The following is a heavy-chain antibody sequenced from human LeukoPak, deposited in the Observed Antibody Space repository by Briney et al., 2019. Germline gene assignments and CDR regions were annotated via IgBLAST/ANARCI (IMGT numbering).Heavy chain of an antibody. CDR1: GGSFSCYY. CDR2: INHSGST. V-gene: IGHV4-34*01. D-gene: IGHD3-22*01. Sequence: PSETLSLTCAVYGGSFSCYYWSWIRQPPGKGLEWIGEINHSGSTNYNPSLKSRVTISVDTSKNQFSLRLSSVTAADTAVYYCARPSYRYSSGYYHDWGQGTLVTVSS. CDR3: ARPSYRYSSGYYHD. J-gene: IGHJ4*02.